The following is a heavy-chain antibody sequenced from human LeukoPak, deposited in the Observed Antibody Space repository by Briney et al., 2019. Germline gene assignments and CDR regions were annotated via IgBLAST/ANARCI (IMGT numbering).Heavy chain of an antibody. J-gene: IGHJ3*02. D-gene: IGHD3-10*01. Sequence: PSETLSLTCAVSGGSISSYYWSWIRQPPGKGLEWIGEINHSGSTNYNPSLKSRVTISVDTSKNQFSLKLSSVTAADTAVYYCARGPRNYYGSGSYPGKRPAAFDIWGQGTMVTVSS. CDR3: ARGPRNYYGSGSYPGKRPAAFDI. CDR2: INHSGST. V-gene: IGHV4-34*01. CDR1: GGSISSYY.